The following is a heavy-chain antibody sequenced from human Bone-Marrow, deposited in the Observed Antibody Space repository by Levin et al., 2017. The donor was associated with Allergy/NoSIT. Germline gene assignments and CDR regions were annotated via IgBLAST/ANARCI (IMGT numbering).Heavy chain of an antibody. J-gene: IGHJ4*02. Sequence: PGASVKVSCKVSGYSLVELSIHWVRQAPGKGLEWLGGFDLEEGGTIYAQKFQGRVTMTEDTSIDTAYMALSSLRSDDTALYYCVTNPPALIAARHSWGQGTLVTVSS. CDR3: VTNPPALIAARHS. CDR1: GYSLVELS. V-gene: IGHV1-24*01. CDR2: FDLEEGGT. D-gene: IGHD6-6*01.